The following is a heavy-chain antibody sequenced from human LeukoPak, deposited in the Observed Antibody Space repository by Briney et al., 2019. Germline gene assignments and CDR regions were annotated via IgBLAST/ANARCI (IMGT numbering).Heavy chain of an antibody. V-gene: IGHV4-39*01. CDR1: GGSISSSSYY. CDR3: TRLMYYDYVWGSYPLGPFDY. J-gene: IGHJ4*02. Sequence: SETLSLTCTVSGGSISSSSYYWGWIRQPPGKGLEWIGSINYSGSTYYNPSLKSRVTISVDTSKNQVSLKPNSVTAADTAVYYCTRLMYYDYVWGSYPLGPFDYWGQGTLVTVSS. D-gene: IGHD3-16*01. CDR2: INYSGST.